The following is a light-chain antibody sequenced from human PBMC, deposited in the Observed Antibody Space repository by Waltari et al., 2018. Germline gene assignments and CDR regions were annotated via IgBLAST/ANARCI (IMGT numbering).Light chain of an antibody. V-gene: IGLV2-8*01. CDR2: EVT. Sequence: QSALTQPPSASGSPGQSVPISCPGTSSHVGTYNSVSWYQQHPGKAPKLMIYEVTKRPSGVPDRFSGSKSGNTASLTVSGLQAEDAADYYCCSFAGSNIVVFGGGTKLTV. J-gene: IGLJ2*01. CDR1: SSHVGTYNS. CDR3: CSFAGSNIVV.